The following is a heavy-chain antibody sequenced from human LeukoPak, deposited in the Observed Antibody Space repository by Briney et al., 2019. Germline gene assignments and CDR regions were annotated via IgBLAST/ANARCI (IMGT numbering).Heavy chain of an antibody. CDR3: AKDYDVLTGDYNPAPIDY. V-gene: IGHV3-74*01. D-gene: IGHD3-9*01. Sequence: GGSLRLSCAVSGFKFNSYWMNWVRQVPGKGLVWVAHINTHGNTANYADSVKGRFTISRDNAKSTLYLQMNSLRAEDTAVYYCAKDYDVLTGDYNPAPIDYWGQGTLVTVSS. J-gene: IGHJ4*02. CDR1: GFKFNSYW. CDR2: INTHGNTA.